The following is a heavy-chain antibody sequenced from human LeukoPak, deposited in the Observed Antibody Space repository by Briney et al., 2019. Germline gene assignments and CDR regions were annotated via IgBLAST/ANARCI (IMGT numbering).Heavy chain of an antibody. J-gene: IGHJ5*02. V-gene: IGHV1-2*02. CDR2: INPNSGGT. Sequence: ASVKVSCKASGYTFTGYYMHWVRQAPGQGLEWMGWINPNSGGTNYAQKFQGRVTMTRDTSISTAYMELSRLRSDDTAVYYCARVRRDSSGYYANWFDPWGQGTLVTVSS. CDR1: GYTFTGYY. D-gene: IGHD3-22*01. CDR3: ARVRRDSSGYYANWFDP.